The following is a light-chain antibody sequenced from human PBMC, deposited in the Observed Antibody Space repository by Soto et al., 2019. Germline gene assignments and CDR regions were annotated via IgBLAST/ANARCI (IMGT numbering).Light chain of an antibody. CDR3: QQYNSWLWT. J-gene: IGKJ1*01. V-gene: IGKV3-15*01. CDR1: QSVSSK. CDR2: GAS. Sequence: IVMTQSPATLSLSNGEGATLSCRASQSVSSKLAWYQQKPGQAPRLLIYGASTRATGIPARFSGSGSGTEFTLIISSLQSEDSAVYYCQQYNSWLWTFGQGTKVDIK.